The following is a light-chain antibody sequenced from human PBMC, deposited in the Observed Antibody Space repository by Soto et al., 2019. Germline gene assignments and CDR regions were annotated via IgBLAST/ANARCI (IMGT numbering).Light chain of an antibody. V-gene: IGLV2-14*01. CDR3: TSYASSTTWA. J-gene: IGLJ3*02. Sequence: QSALTQPASVSGSPGQSITISCTGTSSDIGGYNYVSWYQQHPGKAPKLMIFEVNDRPSGVSNRFSGSKSGNTASLTISGLQAEDEADYYCTSYASSTTWAFGGGTKLTVL. CDR2: EVN. CDR1: SSDIGGYNY.